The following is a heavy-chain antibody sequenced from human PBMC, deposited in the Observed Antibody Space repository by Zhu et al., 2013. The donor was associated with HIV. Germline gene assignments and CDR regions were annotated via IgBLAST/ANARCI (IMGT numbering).Heavy chain of an antibody. V-gene: IGHV1-8*01. CDR1: GYSFTSYD. J-gene: IGHJ4*02. D-gene: IGHD3-3*01. Sequence: QVQVVQSGAEVKKPGASVKVSCKASGYSFTSYDINWARQATGQGLEWMGWMNPHSGHSGCAQKFQGRVSLTMNTSISTVYMELSSLRSDDTAVYYCARGHLTDFWSGYLDYWGQGTLVTVSS. CDR3: ARGHLTDFWSGYLDY. CDR2: MNPHSGHS.